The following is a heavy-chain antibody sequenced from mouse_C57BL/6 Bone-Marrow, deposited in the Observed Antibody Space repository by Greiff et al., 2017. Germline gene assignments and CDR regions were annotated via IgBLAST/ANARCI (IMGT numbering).Heavy chain of an antibody. CDR1: GFTFSNYW. D-gene: IGHD2-1*01. CDR3: TPICYGNPVGYYAMDY. Sequence: EVKVEESGGGLVQPGGSMKLSCVASGFTFSNYWMNWVRQSPEKGLEWVAQIRLKSDNYATHYAESVKGRFTISRDDSKSSVYLQMNNLRAEDTGIYYCTPICYGNPVGYYAMDYWGQGTSVTVSS. CDR2: IRLKSDNYAT. J-gene: IGHJ4*01. V-gene: IGHV6-3*01.